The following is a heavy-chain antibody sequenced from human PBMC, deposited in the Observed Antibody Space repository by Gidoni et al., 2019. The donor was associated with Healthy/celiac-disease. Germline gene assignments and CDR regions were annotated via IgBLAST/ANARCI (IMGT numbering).Heavy chain of an antibody. Sequence: QVQLQESGPGLVKPSETLSLTCTVSGGSISSYYWSWIRQPPGKGLEWIGYIYYSGSTNYNPSLKSRVTISVDTSKNQCSLKLSSVTAADTAVYYCAGGGWFGELLRGWFDPWGQGTLVTVSS. V-gene: IGHV4-59*01. J-gene: IGHJ5*02. CDR3: AGGGWFGELLRGWFDP. CDR2: IYYSGST. CDR1: GGSISSYY. D-gene: IGHD3-10*01.